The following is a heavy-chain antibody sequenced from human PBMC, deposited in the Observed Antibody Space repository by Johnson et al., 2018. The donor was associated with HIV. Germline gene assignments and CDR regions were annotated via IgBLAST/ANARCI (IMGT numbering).Heavy chain of an antibody. Sequence: QMLLVESGGGLVKPGGSLRLSCAASGFTFSDYYMTWIRQTPGKGLEWVSYISSSGTTVYYADSVRGRFSISRDNTKHSLYLQMNSLRAEDTALYYCARDRGYWDAFDIWGPGTMVSVSS. D-gene: IGHD3-22*01. V-gene: IGHV3-11*04. CDR3: ARDRGYWDAFDI. J-gene: IGHJ3*02. CDR2: ISSSGTTV. CDR1: GFTFSDYY.